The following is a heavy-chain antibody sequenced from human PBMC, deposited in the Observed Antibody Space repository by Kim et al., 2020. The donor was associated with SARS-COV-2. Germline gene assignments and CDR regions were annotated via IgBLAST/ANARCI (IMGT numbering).Heavy chain of an antibody. V-gene: IGHV3-23*01. D-gene: IGHD1-20*01. Sequence: GGSLRLSCAASGFTFSSYAMSWVRQAPGKGLEWVSAISGSGGSTYYAASVKGRFTISRDNSKNTLYLQMNSLRAEDTAVYYCAKGTITGPVYYYYGMDVWGQGTTVTVSS. CDR2: ISGSGGST. CDR1: GFTFSSYA. J-gene: IGHJ6*02. CDR3: AKGTITGPVYYYYGMDV.